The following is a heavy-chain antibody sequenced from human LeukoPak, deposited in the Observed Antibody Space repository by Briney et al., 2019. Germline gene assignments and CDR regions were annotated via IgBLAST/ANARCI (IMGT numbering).Heavy chain of an antibody. V-gene: IGHV1-46*01. D-gene: IGHD4-23*01. Sequence: WASVKVSCKASGYTFSSYYMHWVRQAPGQGLEWMGIINPSGGSTSYAQKFQGRVTMTTDTSTSTAYMEVRSPRSDDTAVYYCARDRGRTVVTPGPFSSDCWGQGTLVTVSS. J-gene: IGHJ4*02. CDR1: GYTFSSYY. CDR2: INPSGGST. CDR3: ARDRGRTVVTPGPFSSDC.